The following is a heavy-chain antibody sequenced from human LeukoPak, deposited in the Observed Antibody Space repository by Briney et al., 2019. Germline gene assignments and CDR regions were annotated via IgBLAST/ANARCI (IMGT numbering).Heavy chain of an antibody. CDR3: ARDRAYYYGSGDYGMDV. Sequence: ASVKVSCKASGYSFSGYYIHWVRQAPGQGLEWMGWINPNSGGTNYAAKFQGRVTMTRDTSTSTAYMELSRLRSDDTAVYYCARDRAYYYGSGDYGMDVWGQGTTVTVSS. CDR2: INPNSGGT. D-gene: IGHD3-10*01. J-gene: IGHJ6*02. CDR1: GYSFSGYY. V-gene: IGHV1-2*02.